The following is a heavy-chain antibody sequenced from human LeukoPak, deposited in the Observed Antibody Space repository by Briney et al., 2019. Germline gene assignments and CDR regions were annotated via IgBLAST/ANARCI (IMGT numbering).Heavy chain of an antibody. CDR3: ARLGSGSTLDC. CDR2: ISSDGSSK. D-gene: IGHD3-10*01. Sequence: GGSLRLSCAASGFSFSSYWMHWVRQAPGKGLVWVSRISSDGSSKIYEDSVKGRFTISRDNAKNTLYLQMSSLRAEDTAVYYCARLGSGSTLDCWGQGILVSVSS. J-gene: IGHJ4*02. V-gene: IGHV3-74*01. CDR1: GFSFSSYW.